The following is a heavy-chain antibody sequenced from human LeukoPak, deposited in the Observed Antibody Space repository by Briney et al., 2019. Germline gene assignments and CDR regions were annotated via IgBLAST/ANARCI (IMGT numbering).Heavy chain of an antibody. D-gene: IGHD4-17*01. CDR2: IYHLGNS. V-gene: IGHV4-38-2*01. CDR1: GFIVSSNY. CDR3: ARVGDYGDYVNWFDP. J-gene: IGHJ5*02. Sequence: PGGSLRLSCAASGFIVSSNYMSWIRQPPGKGLEWIGSIYHLGNSYYNPSLKSRVTISVDTSKNQFSLKMNSVTAADTAVYYCARVGDYGDYVNWFDPWGQGTLVTVSS.